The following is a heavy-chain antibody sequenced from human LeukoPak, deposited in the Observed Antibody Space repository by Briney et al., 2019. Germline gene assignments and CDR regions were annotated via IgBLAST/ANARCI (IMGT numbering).Heavy chain of an antibody. D-gene: IGHD6-19*01. CDR2: IYYSGST. J-gene: IGHJ3*02. CDR1: GGSISSSSYY. CDR3: ARDRDRPIAVAGKWSGDAFDI. Sequence: SETLSLTCTVSGGSISSSSYYWGWIRQPPGKGLEWIGSIYYSGSTYYNPSLKSRVTISVDTSKNQFSLKLSSVTAADTAVYYCARDRDRPIAVAGKWSGDAFDIWGQGTMVTVSS. V-gene: IGHV4-39*07.